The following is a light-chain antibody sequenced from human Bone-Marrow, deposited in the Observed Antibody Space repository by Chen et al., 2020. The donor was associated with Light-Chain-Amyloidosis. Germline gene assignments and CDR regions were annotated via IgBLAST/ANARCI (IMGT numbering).Light chain of an antibody. V-gene: IGLV3-21*02. Sequence: SSVLTQPSSVSVAPGQTATIACGGNNIGSTSVHWYQQTPGQAPLLVVYDDSDRPSGIPERLSGSNSGNTATLTISRVEAGDEADYYCQVWDRSSDRPVCGGGTKLTVL. J-gene: IGLJ3*02. CDR2: DDS. CDR3: QVWDRSSDRPV. CDR1: NIGSTS.